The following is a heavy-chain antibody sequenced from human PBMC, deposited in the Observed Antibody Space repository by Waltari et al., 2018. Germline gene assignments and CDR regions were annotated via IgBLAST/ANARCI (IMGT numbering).Heavy chain of an antibody. Sequence: VKLVQSGGEVKKPGASVKVSCKASGYTFISNGISWVRQAPGQGLEWVGWVSGYDENPKYAQKFQGRVSLTADTATNTAYMELTSLTADDTAVYYCAHSDYRSSWYTMDVWGQGTTVSVSS. CDR2: VSGYDENP. V-gene: IGHV1-18*01. CDR1: GYTFISNG. D-gene: IGHD6-13*01. CDR3: AHSDYRSSWYTMDV. J-gene: IGHJ6*02.